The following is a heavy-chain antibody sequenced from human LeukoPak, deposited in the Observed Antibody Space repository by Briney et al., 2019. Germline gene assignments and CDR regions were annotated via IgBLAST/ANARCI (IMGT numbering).Heavy chain of an antibody. Sequence: ASVKVSCKASGYTFTSYDINWVRQATGQGLEWMGWMNPNSGNTGYAQKFQGRVTMTRNTSISTAYMELSSLRSEDTAVYYCARVETAMGSFDYWGQGTLVTVSS. CDR1: GYTFTSYD. V-gene: IGHV1-8*01. D-gene: IGHD5-18*01. CDR2: MNPNSGNT. J-gene: IGHJ4*02. CDR3: ARVETAMGSFDY.